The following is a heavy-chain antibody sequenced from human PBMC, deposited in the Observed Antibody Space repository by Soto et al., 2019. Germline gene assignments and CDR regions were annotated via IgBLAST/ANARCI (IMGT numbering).Heavy chain of an antibody. V-gene: IGHV3-30*03. CDR3: ESPHYDVPLPGY. J-gene: IGHJ4*02. D-gene: IGHD3-10*02. Sequence: QVQLVESGGGVVQPGRSLRLSCAASGFTFSSYGMHWVRQAPGKGLEWVAVISYDGSNKYYADSGKGRFTISRDNSKNTLYLQMNSLRAEDTAVYYCESPHYDVPLPGYWGQGTLVTVSS. CDR2: ISYDGSNK. CDR1: GFTFSSYG.